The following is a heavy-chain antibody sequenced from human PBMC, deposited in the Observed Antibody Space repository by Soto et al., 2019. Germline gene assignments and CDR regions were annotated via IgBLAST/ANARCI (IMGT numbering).Heavy chain of an antibody. CDR3: ARTSAAGKYYYGMDV. J-gene: IGHJ6*02. V-gene: IGHV5-51*01. CDR1: GYXFTSYW. Sequence: GESLKISCKGSGYXFTSYWIGWVRQMPGKGLEWMGIIYPGDSDTRYSPSFQGQVTISADKSINTAYLQWSSLKASDTAMYYCARTSAAGKYYYGMDVWGQGTTVTVSS. D-gene: IGHD6-13*01. CDR2: IYPGDSDT.